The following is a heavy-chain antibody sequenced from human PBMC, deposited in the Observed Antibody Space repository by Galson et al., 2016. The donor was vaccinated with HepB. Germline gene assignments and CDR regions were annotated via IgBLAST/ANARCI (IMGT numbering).Heavy chain of an antibody. CDR1: GFTFKTYS. Sequence: SLRLSCAASGFTFKTYSMNWVRQAPGKGLEWVSYIGLGGTIHYADSVKGRFTISRDNAKNSVFLQMSSLRDEDTAVYYCARDGTDCGGDCLDYWGQGTLVTVSS. V-gene: IGHV3-48*02. CDR3: ARDGTDCGGDCLDY. CDR2: IGLGGTI. J-gene: IGHJ4*02. D-gene: IGHD2-21*01.